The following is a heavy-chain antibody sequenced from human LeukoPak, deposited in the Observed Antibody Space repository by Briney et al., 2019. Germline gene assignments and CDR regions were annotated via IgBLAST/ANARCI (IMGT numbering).Heavy chain of an antibody. V-gene: IGHV4-30-4*08. D-gene: IGHD3-22*01. Sequence: SETLSLTCTVSGGSISSGDYHWSWIRQPPGKGLEWIGYIYYSGSTYYNPSLKSRVTISVDTSKNQFSLKLSSVTAADTAVYYCARGDYYDSSGYYSSVAFDIWGQGTMVTVSS. J-gene: IGHJ3*02. CDR1: GGSISSGDYH. CDR2: IYYSGST. CDR3: ARGDYYDSSGYYSSVAFDI.